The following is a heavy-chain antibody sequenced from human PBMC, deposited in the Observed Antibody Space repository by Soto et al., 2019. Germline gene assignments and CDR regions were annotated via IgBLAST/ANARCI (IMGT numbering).Heavy chain of an antibody. CDR2: IYYSGST. CDR1: GGSISSSGYY. Sequence: QVQLQESGPGLVKPSQTLSLTCTVSGGSISSSGYYWSWIRQHPGKGLEWIGYIYYSGSTYYNPSLKSRVTISVDTSKNQFSLKLSSVTAADTAVYYCAGFLGSGSYYDSDYWGQGTLVTVSS. D-gene: IGHD3-10*01. V-gene: IGHV4-31*03. J-gene: IGHJ4*02. CDR3: AGFLGSGSYYDSDY.